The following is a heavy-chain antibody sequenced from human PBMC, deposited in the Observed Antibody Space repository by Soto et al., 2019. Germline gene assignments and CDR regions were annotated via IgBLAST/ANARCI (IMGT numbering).Heavy chain of an antibody. V-gene: IGHV4-59*01. CDR2: IYYSGST. CDR3: ARGGIVVVPAAMDGGLYYFDY. CDR1: GGSISSYY. Sequence: QSQTLSLTCTVSGGSISSYYWSWIRQPPGKGLEWIGYIYYSGSTNYNPSLKSRVTISVDTSKNQFSLKLSSVTAADTAVYYCARGGIVVVPAAMDGGLYYFDYWGQGTLVTVSS. D-gene: IGHD2-2*01. J-gene: IGHJ4*02.